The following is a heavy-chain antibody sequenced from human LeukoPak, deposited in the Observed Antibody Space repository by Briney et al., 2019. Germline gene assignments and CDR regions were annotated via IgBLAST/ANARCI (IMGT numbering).Heavy chain of an antibody. D-gene: IGHD2-15*01. Sequence: PGGSLRLSCAASGFTFSSYAMSWVRQAPGKGLEWVSAISGSGGSTYYADSVKGRFTISRDNAKNSLYLQMNSLRAEDTAVYYCARAIVVVAATYYMDVWGKGTTVTVSS. J-gene: IGHJ6*03. CDR1: GFTFSSYA. CDR3: ARAIVVVAATYYMDV. V-gene: IGHV3-23*01. CDR2: ISGSGGST.